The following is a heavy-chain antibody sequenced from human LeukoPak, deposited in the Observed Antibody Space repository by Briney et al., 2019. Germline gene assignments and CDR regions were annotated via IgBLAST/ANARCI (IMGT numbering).Heavy chain of an antibody. D-gene: IGHD5-12*01. V-gene: IGHV5-51*07. CDR1: GYSFTSYW. CDR2: IYPGDSDT. CDR3: ARPVGGGYGGASFDY. Sequence: GESLKISCKGSGYSFTSYWIGWVHQMPGKGLEWMGIIYPGDSDTRYSPSFQGQVTISADKSISTAYLQWSSLKASDTAMYYCARPVGGGYGGASFDYWGQGTLVTVSS. J-gene: IGHJ4*02.